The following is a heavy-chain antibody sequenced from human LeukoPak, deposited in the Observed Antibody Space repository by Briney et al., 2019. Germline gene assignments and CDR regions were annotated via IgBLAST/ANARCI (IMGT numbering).Heavy chain of an antibody. Sequence: PSETLSLTCTVSGGSINNYYWSWIRQPPGKGLEWIAWIFYTGTTRYNPSLNSRVTIPLDTSKNQFSLKLSSVTAADTAVYYCARGDALPGDSSGYYLQDAFDIWGQGTMVTVSS. CDR1: GGSINNYY. CDR2: IFYTGTT. CDR3: ARGDALPGDSSGYYLQDAFDI. D-gene: IGHD3-22*01. V-gene: IGHV4-59*12. J-gene: IGHJ3*02.